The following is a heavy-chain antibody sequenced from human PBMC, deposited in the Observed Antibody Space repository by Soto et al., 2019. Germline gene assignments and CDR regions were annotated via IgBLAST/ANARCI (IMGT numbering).Heavy chain of an antibody. J-gene: IGHJ4*02. V-gene: IGHV4-59*01. Sequence: SETLSLTCTVPGGSLSGSYCSWIRKSPGKSLEWIASISYTGSTTHNPSLKSRVTLSVDTSKNQFSLSLTSVTPADTAAYYCATGGGWLHNSYIRGLYFDYWGQGVLVTVSS. CDR3: ATGGGWLHNSYIRGLYFDY. CDR2: ISYTGST. CDR1: GGSLSGSY. D-gene: IGHD3-3*02.